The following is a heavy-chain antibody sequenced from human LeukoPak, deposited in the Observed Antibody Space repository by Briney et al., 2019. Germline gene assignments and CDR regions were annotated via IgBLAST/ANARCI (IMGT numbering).Heavy chain of an antibody. V-gene: IGHV4-4*07. CDR1: GGSFSGHY. J-gene: IGHJ4*02. Sequence: ASETLSLTCSVYGGSFSGHYWSWIRQPPGKGLEWIGRIYTSGSTNYNPSLKSRVTMSVDTSKNQFSLKLSSVTAADTAVYYCARDRYYYGSGSYVFDYWGQGTLVTVSS. D-gene: IGHD3-10*01. CDR2: IYTSGST. CDR3: ARDRYYYGSGSYVFDY.